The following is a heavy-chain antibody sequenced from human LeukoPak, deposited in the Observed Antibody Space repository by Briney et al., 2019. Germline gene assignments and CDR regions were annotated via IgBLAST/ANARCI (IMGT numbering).Heavy chain of an antibody. V-gene: IGHV3-48*04. Sequence: PGGPLRLSCAASGLTFSSYSMNWVRQAPGKGLEWVSYISSSSSTIYYAGSVKGRFTISRDNAENSLYLQMNSLRVEDTAVYYCARAPTVLVGYCSSSSCQADYWGQGTLVTVSS. J-gene: IGHJ4*02. D-gene: IGHD2-2*01. CDR2: ISSSSSTI. CDR1: GLTFSSYS. CDR3: ARAPTVLVGYCSSSSCQADY.